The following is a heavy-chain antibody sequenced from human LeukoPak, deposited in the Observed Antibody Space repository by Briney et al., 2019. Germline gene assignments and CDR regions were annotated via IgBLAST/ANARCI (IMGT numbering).Heavy chain of an antibody. CDR2: SNPSGGST. J-gene: IGHJ6*02. V-gene: IGHV1-46*01. CDR3: ARDTTITGDAYYYNYGMDV. Sequence: GASVKVSCKASGYTLTSYYMHWVRQAPGQGLEWMGISNPSGGSTSYAQKFQGRVTMTRDTSTSTVYMELSSLRSEDTAVHYCARDTTITGDAYYYNYGMDVWGQGTTVTVSS. CDR1: GYTLTSYY. D-gene: IGHD7-27*01.